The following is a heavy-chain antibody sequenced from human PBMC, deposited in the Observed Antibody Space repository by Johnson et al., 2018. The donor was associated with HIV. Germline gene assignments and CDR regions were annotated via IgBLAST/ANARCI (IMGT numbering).Heavy chain of an antibody. D-gene: IGHD6-6*01. CDR1: GFTFSDHY. J-gene: IGHJ3*02. CDR3: AKGVRGSSCYDAFDI. CDR2: IYSGGST. V-gene: IGHV3-66*01. Sequence: VQLVESGGGLVQPGGSLRLSCAASGFTFSDHYMDWVRQAPGKGLEWVSVIYSGGSTYYADSVKGRFTISRDNSKNTLYLQMSSLRADDTAVYYCAKGVRGSSCYDAFDIWDQGTMVTVS.